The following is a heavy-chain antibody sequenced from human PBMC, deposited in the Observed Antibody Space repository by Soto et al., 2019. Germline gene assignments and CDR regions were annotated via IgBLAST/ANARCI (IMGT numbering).Heavy chain of an antibody. D-gene: IGHD2-2*01. J-gene: IGHJ6*03. V-gene: IGHV1-8*01. CDR3: ASLDRALPGCDYMEV. CDR1: GYTFTSYD. CDR2: MNPNSGNT. Sequence: ASVKVSCKASGYTFTSYDINWVRQATGQGLEWMGWMNPNSGNTGYAQKFQGRVTMTRNTSISTAYMELSSLRSEDTAVYYCASLDRALPGCDYMEVWGKGPTVTVSS.